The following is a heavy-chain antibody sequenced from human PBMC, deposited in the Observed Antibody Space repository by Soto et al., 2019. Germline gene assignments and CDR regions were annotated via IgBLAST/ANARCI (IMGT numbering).Heavy chain of an antibody. Sequence: LALTCTVSCGSISSGSYHWSWIRQHPGKGLEWIGNIYYSGSSYYNPSLKSRATISIDTSKDQFSLRLGSVTAADTAVYYCARVEGSSYYFRHDCWGRGTLVTVSS. CDR2: IYYSGSS. V-gene: IGHV4-31*03. CDR3: ARVEGSSYYFRHDC. D-gene: IGHD1-26*01. J-gene: IGHJ4*02. CDR1: CGSISSGSYH.